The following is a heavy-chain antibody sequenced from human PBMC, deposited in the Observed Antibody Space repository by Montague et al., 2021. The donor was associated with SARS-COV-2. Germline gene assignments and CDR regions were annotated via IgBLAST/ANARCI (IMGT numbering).Heavy chain of an antibody. CDR3: ARHLRVTTVTSHMYHYAMDV. Sequence: SETLSLTCSVSGDSISNYSWSWIRQSPGKGLEWIGYIHYSGSTNYNPSLTSRVTISVDTSKNQVSLKLTPVTAADTAVYYCARHLRVTTVTSHMYHYAMDVWGQGTTVTVSS. CDR2: IHYSGST. D-gene: IGHD4-11*01. V-gene: IGHV4-59*08. J-gene: IGHJ6*02. CDR1: GDSISNYS.